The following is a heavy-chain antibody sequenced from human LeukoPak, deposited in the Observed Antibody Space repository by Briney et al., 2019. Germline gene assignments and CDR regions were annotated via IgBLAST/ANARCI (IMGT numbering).Heavy chain of an antibody. CDR2: IYSKTDGGTI. CDR3: ATDWAPTRTSGRPFDY. V-gene: IGHV3-15*01. CDR1: KFTFSNAW. D-gene: IGHD3-10*01. J-gene: IGHJ4*02. Sequence: GGSLRLSCAASKFTFSNAWTSWVRQAPGKGLEWVGRIYSKTDGGTIDYAAPVKDRFTISRDDSKNTLYLQMNSLKTEDTAVYYCATDWAPTRTSGRPFDYWGQGTLVTVSS.